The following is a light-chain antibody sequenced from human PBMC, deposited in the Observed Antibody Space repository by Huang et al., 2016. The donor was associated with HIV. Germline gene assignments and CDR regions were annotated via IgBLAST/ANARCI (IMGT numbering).Light chain of an antibody. CDR1: QTISTF. CDR2: AAS. V-gene: IGKV1-39*01. J-gene: IGKJ4*01. Sequence: DIQMTQSPSSLSASVGDRISIPCRASQTISTFSNWYQQQPGKAPKLLIYAASNLKSGVSSRFSGTGSGTLLTLPVTVLLPDDFATYFCQQTSSVPLTFGGGTKVEMK. CDR3: QQTSSVPLT.